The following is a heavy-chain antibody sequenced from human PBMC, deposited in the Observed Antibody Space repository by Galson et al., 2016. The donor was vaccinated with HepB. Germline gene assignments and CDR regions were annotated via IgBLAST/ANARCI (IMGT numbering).Heavy chain of an antibody. J-gene: IGHJ4*02. CDR3: ATLAAQDY. CDR1: GFTFSRYA. CDR2: ISSGSSTI. D-gene: IGHD6-13*01. V-gene: IGHV3-48*01. Sequence: SLRLSCAASGFTFSRYAMHWVRQAPGKGLERVAYISSGSSTIHYADSVKGRFTISRDNAKNSLYLQMNNLGAEDTAVYYCATLAAQDYWGQGTLVTVSS.